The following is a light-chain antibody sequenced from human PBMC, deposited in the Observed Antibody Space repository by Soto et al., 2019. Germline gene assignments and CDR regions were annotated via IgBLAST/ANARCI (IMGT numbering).Light chain of an antibody. Sequence: SYELTQPSSVSVSPGQTARITCSGAVLAKKYARWFQQKPGQAPVLVIYKDSERPSGIPERFSGSSSGTTVTLTISGAQVEDEADYYCYSAADNKRVFGGGTKVTVL. CDR3: YSAADNKRV. CDR2: KDS. V-gene: IGLV3-27*01. J-gene: IGLJ2*01. CDR1: VLAKKY.